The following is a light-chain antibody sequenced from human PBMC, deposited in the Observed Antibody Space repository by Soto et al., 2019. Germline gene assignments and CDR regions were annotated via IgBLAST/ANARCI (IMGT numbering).Light chain of an antibody. CDR2: DVF. J-gene: IGKJ2*01. CDR1: QSVTKC. V-gene: IGKV3-20*01. CDR3: QQYGSSPRT. Sequence: EIVLTQSPATLSLSPGERATLSCRASQSVTKCLAWYQQKPGQAPRLLIYDVFSRAPGIPDRFSGSGSGTDFTLTISRLEPEDFAVYYCQQYGSSPRTFGQGTKLEIK.